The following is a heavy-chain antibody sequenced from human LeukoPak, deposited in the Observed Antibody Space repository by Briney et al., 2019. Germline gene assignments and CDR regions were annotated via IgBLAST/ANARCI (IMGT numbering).Heavy chain of an antibody. D-gene: IGHD3-10*01. J-gene: IGHJ6*03. CDR3: ATTRGVITLDGYHYYIDV. Sequence: SETLSLTCAVYGGSFSDFYCTWIRQPPGKGLEWIREINHSGNTKYNPSLKSRVTILLDTSKNQFSLKVRSVTAADTAVYYCATTRGVITLDGYHYYIDVWGKGTTVTVSS. CDR1: GGSFSDFY. V-gene: IGHV4-34*01. CDR2: INHSGNT.